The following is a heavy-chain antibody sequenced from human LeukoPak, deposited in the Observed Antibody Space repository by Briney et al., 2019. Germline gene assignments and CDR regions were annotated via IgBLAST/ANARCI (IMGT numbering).Heavy chain of an antibody. V-gene: IGHV1-46*01. CDR2: INPSGGST. CDR1: GYTFTSYY. J-gene: IGHJ6*03. Sequence: ASVKVSCKASGYTFTSYYMHWVRQAPGQGLEWMGIINPSGGSTSYAQKFQGRVTMTRDMSTSTVYMELSSLRSEDTAVYYCASQTVDTAMVTRYYYYYYMDVWGKGTTVTVSS. CDR3: ASQTVDTAMVTRYYYYYYMDV. D-gene: IGHD5-18*01.